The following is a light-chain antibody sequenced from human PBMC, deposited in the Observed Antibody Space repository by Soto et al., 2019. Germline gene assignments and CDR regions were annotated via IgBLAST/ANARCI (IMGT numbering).Light chain of an antibody. CDR3: HQYNYWPT. V-gene: IGKV3-15*01. CDR1: QSVSSN. CDR2: GAS. J-gene: IGKJ1*01. Sequence: EIVMTQSPDSLSVSPGEGATLSCRASQSVSSNLAWYQQKPGQSPRLLIYGASTRATGIPVRFSGSGSGTEFTLTISSLQSEDFAVYYCHQYNYWPTFGQGTKGDIK.